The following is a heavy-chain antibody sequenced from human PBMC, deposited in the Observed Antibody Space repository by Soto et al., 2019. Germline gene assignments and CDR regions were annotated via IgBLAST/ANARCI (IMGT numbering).Heavy chain of an antibody. D-gene: IGHD1-26*01. CDR1: GGTFSSYT. Sequence: SVKVSCKASGGTFSSYTISWVRQAPGQGLEWMGRIIPILGIANYAQKFQGRVTITADKSTSTAYMELSSLRSEDTAVYYCASVGGGRDWFDPWGQGTLVTVSS. V-gene: IGHV1-69*02. CDR3: ASVGGGRDWFDP. J-gene: IGHJ5*02. CDR2: IIPILGIA.